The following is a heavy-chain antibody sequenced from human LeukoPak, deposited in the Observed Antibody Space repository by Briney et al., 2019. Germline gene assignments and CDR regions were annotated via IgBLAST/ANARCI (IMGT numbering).Heavy chain of an antibody. J-gene: IGHJ4*02. CDR3: ARSAGNVLTGDYSYFDY. D-gene: IGHD3-9*01. Sequence: GGSLRLSCAASGFTFSSYWMHWVRQAPGKGLEWVSYISSSGSTIYYADSVKGRFTISRDNAKNSLYLQMNSLRAEDTAVYYCARSAGNVLTGDYSYFDYWGQGTLITVSS. CDR2: ISSSGSTI. CDR1: GFTFSSYW. V-gene: IGHV3-48*04.